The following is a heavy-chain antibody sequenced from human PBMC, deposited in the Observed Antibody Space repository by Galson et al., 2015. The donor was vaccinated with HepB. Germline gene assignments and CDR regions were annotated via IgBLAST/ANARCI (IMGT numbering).Heavy chain of an antibody. CDR3: ARGLVPAAIGDGVEYFQH. CDR1: GGTFSSYA. Sequence: SCKASGGTFSSYAISWVRQAPGQGLEWMGGIIPIFGTANYAQKFQGRVTITADESTSTAYMELSSLRSEDTAVYYCARGLVPAAIGDGVEYFQHWGQGTLVTVSS. V-gene: IGHV1-69*01. CDR2: IIPIFGTA. J-gene: IGHJ1*01. D-gene: IGHD2-2*01.